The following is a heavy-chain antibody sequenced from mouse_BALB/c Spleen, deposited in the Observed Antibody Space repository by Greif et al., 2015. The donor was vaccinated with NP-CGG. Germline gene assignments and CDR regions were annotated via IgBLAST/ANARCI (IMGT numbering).Heavy chain of an antibody. D-gene: IGHD1-1*02. Sequence: QVQLQQSGPELVKPGASVKISCKASGYAFSSSWMNWVKQRPGQGLEWIGRIYPGDGDTNYNGKFKGKSTLTADKSSSTAYMQLSSLTSVDSAVYFCARSRYGPWFAYWGQGTLVTVSA. J-gene: IGHJ3*01. CDR1: GYAFSSSW. CDR2: IYPGDGDT. CDR3: ARSRYGPWFAY. V-gene: IGHV1-82*01.